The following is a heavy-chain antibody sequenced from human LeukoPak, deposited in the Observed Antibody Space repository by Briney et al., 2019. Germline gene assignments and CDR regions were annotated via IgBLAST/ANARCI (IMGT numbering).Heavy chain of an antibody. Sequence: SETLSLTCAVYGGSFSGYYWSWIRQPPGKGLEWIGEINHSGSTNYNPSLKSRVTISVDTSKNQFSLKLSSVTAADTAVYYCARVRGYCSSTSCYPYYYYYYMDVWGKGTTVTVSS. D-gene: IGHD2-2*01. J-gene: IGHJ6*03. CDR3: ARVRGYCSSTSCYPYYYYYYMDV. V-gene: IGHV4-34*01. CDR1: GGSFSGYY. CDR2: INHSGST.